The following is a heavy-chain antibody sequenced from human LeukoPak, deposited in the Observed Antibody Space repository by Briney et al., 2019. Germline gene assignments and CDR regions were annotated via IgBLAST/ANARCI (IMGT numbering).Heavy chain of an antibody. Sequence: SETLSLTCTVSGGSISSYYWGWIRQPPGKGLEWIGSIYYSGSTYYNPSLKSRVTISVDTSKNQFSLKLSSVTAADTAVYYCAREAAARPSDYWGQGTLVTVSS. CDR2: IYYSGST. CDR3: AREAAARPSDY. V-gene: IGHV4-39*02. J-gene: IGHJ4*02. CDR1: GGSISSYY. D-gene: IGHD6-6*01.